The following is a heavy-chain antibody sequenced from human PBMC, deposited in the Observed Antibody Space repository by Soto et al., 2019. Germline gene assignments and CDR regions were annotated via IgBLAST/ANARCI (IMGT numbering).Heavy chain of an antibody. Sequence: SGGGLVQPGRSLRLSCAASGFSFDDYAMHWVRQAPGKGLEWVSGISWNSGTIGYADSVKGRFTISRDNAKTSLYLQMNSLRAEDTALYYCAKSTGGTANGMGVWGQGTTVTVSS. CDR3: AKSTGGTANGMGV. CDR2: ISWNSGTI. V-gene: IGHV3-9*01. D-gene: IGHD2-8*02. J-gene: IGHJ6*02. CDR1: GFSFDDYA.